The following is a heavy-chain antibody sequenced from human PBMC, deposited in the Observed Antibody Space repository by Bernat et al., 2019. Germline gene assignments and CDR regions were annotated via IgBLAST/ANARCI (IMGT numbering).Heavy chain of an antibody. CDR1: GFSLRHYG. D-gene: IGHD6-6*01. CDR3: AKSVYSSSSHYFDY. J-gene: IGHJ4*02. V-gene: IGHV3-33*06. Sequence: QVQVVESGGGVVQPGRSLRLSCAASGFSLRHYGMHWVRHAPGKGLEWVAVLWHDGSRKYYADSVKGRFTVSRDNSEITLYLQMDSLRAEDTAVYYCAKSVYSSSSHYFDYWGQGTLVTVSS. CDR2: LWHDGSRK.